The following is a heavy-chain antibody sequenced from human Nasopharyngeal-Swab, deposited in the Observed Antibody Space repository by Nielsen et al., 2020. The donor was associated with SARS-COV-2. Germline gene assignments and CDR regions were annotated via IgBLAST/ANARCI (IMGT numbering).Heavy chain of an antibody. J-gene: IGHJ6*03. CDR1: GGSISSSSYY. Sequence: SETLSLTCTVSGGSISSSSYYWVWIRQPPGKGLEWIGSIYYSGSTYYNPSLKSRVTISVDTSKNQFSLKLSSVTAADTAVCYCATYGYGSYYYYYMDVWGKGTTVTVSS. D-gene: IGHD5-18*01. CDR2: IYYSGST. CDR3: ATYGYGSYYYYYMDV. V-gene: IGHV4-39*01.